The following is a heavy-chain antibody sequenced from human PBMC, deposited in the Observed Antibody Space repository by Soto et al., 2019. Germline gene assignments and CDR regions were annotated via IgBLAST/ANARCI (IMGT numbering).Heavy chain of an antibody. Sequence: EVQLVETGGGLIQPGGSLRLSCAASGFTVSSNYMSWVRQAPGKGLEWVSVIYNGGSTYYADSVKGRFTISRDNSKNTLYLQMNSLRAEDTAVYYCARDRGVSPPNYYYYGMDVWGQGTTVTVSS. CDR3: ARDRGVSPPNYYYYGMDV. V-gene: IGHV3-53*02. CDR2: IYNGGST. D-gene: IGHD3-10*01. J-gene: IGHJ6*02. CDR1: GFTVSSNY.